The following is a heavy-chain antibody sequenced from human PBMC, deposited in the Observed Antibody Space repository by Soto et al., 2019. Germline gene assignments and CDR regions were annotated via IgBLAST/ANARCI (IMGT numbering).Heavy chain of an antibody. Sequence: EVHLVESGGGLVQPGGSLRLSCAASGFTFSSYSLNWVRQAPGKGLEWVSYITSSGTTVYYADSVRGRFTISRDHAKNSRYLQANSLRDDGTAVDDGARGSSNWASCFDFWGQGTLVTVSS. V-gene: IGHV3-48*02. CDR1: GFTFSSYS. CDR3: ARGSSNWASCFDF. J-gene: IGHJ4*02. CDR2: ITSSGTTV. D-gene: IGHD6-13*01.